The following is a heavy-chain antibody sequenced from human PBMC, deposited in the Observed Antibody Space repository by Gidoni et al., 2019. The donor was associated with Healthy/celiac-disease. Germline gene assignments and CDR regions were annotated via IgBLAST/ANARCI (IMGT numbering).Heavy chain of an antibody. CDR3: AREIGDHYGSGIVDY. CDR1: GFTFSSYG. Sequence: QVQLVESGGGVVQPGRSLRLSCAASGFTFSSYGMHWVRQAPGKGLEWVAVIWYDGSNKYYADSVKGRFTISRDNSKNTLYLQMNSLRAEDTAVYYCAREIGDHYGSGIVDYWGQGTLVTVSS. J-gene: IGHJ4*02. D-gene: IGHD3-10*01. CDR2: IWYDGSNK. V-gene: IGHV3-33*01.